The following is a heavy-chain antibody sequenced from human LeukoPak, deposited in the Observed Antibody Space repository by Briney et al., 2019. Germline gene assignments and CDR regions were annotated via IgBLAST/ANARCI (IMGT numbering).Heavy chain of an antibody. Sequence: PGGSLRLSCAASGFTFSSYAMSWVRQAPGKGLVWVSRINSDGSSTSYADSVKGRFTISRDNAKNTLYLQMNSLRAEDTAVYYCARDEEATSVGYYYYGMDIWGQGTTVTVSS. D-gene: IGHD5-12*01. CDR1: GFTFSSYA. CDR2: INSDGSST. CDR3: ARDEEATSVGYYYYGMDI. J-gene: IGHJ6*02. V-gene: IGHV3-74*01.